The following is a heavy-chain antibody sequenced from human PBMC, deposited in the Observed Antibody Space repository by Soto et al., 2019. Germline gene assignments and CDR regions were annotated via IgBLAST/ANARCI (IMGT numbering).Heavy chain of an antibody. CDR3: AKSHTTSGWYVTTDY. CDR2: ISWNSGSI. D-gene: IGHD6-19*01. CDR1: GFTFGEYA. J-gene: IGHJ4*02. Sequence: PWGSLRLSCSASGFTFGEYAMQWFRQAPGKGLEWVSAISWNSGSIDYADSVKGRFTISRDNAKSSLYLQMNSLRAEDTALYYCAKSHTTSGWYVTTDYWGQGTRVTVSS. V-gene: IGHV3-9*01.